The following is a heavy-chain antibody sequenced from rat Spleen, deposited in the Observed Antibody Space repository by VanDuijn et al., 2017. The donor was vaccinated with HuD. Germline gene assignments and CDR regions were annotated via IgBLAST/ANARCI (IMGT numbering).Heavy chain of an antibody. CDR1: GFTFNNYW. J-gene: IGHJ2*01. V-gene: IGHV5-31*01. Sequence: EVQLVESGGGLVRPGGSLKLSCSVSGFTFNNYWMSWIRQAPGKGLEWIASITNTGGSTYYPDSVKGRFTISRDNAKSTLYLQMNSLRSEDTATYYCTRRFLTTVPLDYWGQGVMVTVSS. D-gene: IGHD1-11*01. CDR2: ITNTGGST. CDR3: TRRFLTTVPLDY.